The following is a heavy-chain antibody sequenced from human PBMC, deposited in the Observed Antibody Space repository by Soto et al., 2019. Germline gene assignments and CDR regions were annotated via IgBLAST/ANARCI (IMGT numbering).Heavy chain of an antibody. J-gene: IGHJ4*02. CDR2: INAGNGNT. D-gene: IGHD3-22*01. Sequence: QVQLVQSGAEVKKPGASVKVSCKASGYTFTSYAMHWVRQAPGQRLEWMGWINAGNGNTKYSQKFQGRVTITRDTSASTAYMELSSLRPEDTAVYYGARGDYYDIHDYWGQGTLVTVSS. CDR3: ARGDYYDIHDY. CDR1: GYTFTSYA. V-gene: IGHV1-3*01.